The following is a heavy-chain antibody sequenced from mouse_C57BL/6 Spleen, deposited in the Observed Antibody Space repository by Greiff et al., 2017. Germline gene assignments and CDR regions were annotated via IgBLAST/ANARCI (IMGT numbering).Heavy chain of an antibody. CDR3: TRYYGSSHLYAMDY. Sequence: VQLKESGAELVRPGASVKLSCTASGFNIKDDYMHWVKQRPEQGLEWIGWIDPENGDTEYASKFQGKATITADTSSNTAYLQLSSLTSEDTAVYYGTRYYGSSHLYAMDYWGQGTSVTVSS. CDR1: GFNIKDDY. J-gene: IGHJ4*01. D-gene: IGHD1-1*01. CDR2: IDPENGDT. V-gene: IGHV14-4*01.